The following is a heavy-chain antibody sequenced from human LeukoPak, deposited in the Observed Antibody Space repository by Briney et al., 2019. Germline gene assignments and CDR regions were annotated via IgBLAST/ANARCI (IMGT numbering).Heavy chain of an antibody. D-gene: IGHD6-19*01. Sequence: GGTLRLSCAASEFTFSSYAMTWVRQAPGKGLEWVSGISAGGGTTYYADSVKGRFTISRDNSKKTVYRQMNSLRAEVTAVYYCAKDSSGWSHIYMDVWGKGTTVTASS. CDR3: AKDSSGWSHIYMDV. CDR1: EFTFSSYA. J-gene: IGHJ6*03. CDR2: ISAGGGTT. V-gene: IGHV3-23*01.